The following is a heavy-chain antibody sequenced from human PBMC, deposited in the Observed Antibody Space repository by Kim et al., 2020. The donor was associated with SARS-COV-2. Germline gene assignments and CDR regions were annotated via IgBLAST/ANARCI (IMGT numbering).Heavy chain of an antibody. CDR3: ARDRGGSTWSWVAFDS. CDR1: GFSVSNNY. CDR2: IKSDGST. Sequence: GGSLRLSCAASGFSVSNNYMNWVRLAPGKGLEWVSLIKSDGSTYYPDSVKGRFTISRDNSKNTLYLQMNSLRAEDTAVYFCARDRGGSTWSWVAFDSWGQGTRVTVSS. J-gene: IGHJ5*01. D-gene: IGHD6-13*01. V-gene: IGHV3-53*01.